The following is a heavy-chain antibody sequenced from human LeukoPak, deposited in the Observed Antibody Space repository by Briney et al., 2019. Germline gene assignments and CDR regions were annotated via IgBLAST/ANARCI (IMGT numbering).Heavy chain of an antibody. Sequence: ASVKVSCKASGGTFSSYAISWVRQAPGQGLEWMGGIIPIFGTANYAQKFQGRVTITADESTSTAYMELSSLRSEDTAVYYSARSGYSSGWFEAGWGDYWGQGTLVTVSS. J-gene: IGHJ4*02. CDR1: GGTFSSYA. CDR3: ARSGYSSGWFEAGWGDY. CDR2: IIPIFGTA. V-gene: IGHV1-69*13. D-gene: IGHD6-19*01.